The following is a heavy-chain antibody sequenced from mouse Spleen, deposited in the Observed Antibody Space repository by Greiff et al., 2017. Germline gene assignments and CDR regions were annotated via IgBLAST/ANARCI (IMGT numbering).Heavy chain of an antibody. CDR2: IDPETGGT. J-gene: IGHJ4*01. V-gene: IGHV1-15*01. Sequence: VKLQESGAELVRPGASVTLSCKASGYTFTDYEMHWVKQTPVHGLEWIGAIDPETGGTAYNQKFKGKATLTADKSSSTAYMELRSLTSEDSAVYYCTFYHYAMDYWGQGTSVTVSS. CDR1: GYTFTDYE. CDR3: TFYHYAMDY.